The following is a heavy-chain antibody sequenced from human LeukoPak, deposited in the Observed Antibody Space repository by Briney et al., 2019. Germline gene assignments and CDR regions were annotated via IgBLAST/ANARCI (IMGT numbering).Heavy chain of an antibody. J-gene: IGHJ4*02. CDR1: GASINRGTYY. CDR3: ARGRSSSWYYFDY. V-gene: IGHV4-39*07. Sequence: SETLSLTCTVSGASINRGTYYWAWIRQPPGEGLEWIVSIYYTGSTYYNPSLKSPVTISVDPSKHQFSLKLSSVTAADTAVYYCARGRSSSWYYFDYWGQGTLVTVSS. D-gene: IGHD6-13*01. CDR2: IYYTGST.